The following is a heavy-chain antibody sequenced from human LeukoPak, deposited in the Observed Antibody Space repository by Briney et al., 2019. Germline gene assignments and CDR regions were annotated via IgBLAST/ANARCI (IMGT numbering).Heavy chain of an antibody. CDR3: ARVTGYRIEDYFNY. Sequence: SETLSLTCTVSGGSISSYYWSWIRQPPGKGLEWIGYIYYSGSTNYNPSLKSRVTISVETSKNEFSLKLRSVTAADTAVYYCARVTGYRIEDYFNYWGQGTLVIVSS. D-gene: IGHD6-13*01. V-gene: IGHV4-59*01. J-gene: IGHJ4*02. CDR2: IYYSGST. CDR1: GGSISSYY.